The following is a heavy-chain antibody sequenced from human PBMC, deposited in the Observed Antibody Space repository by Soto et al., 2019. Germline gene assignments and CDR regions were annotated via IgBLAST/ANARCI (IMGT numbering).Heavy chain of an antibody. D-gene: IGHD3-3*01. CDR2: IFWDDDK. CDR1: GFSLSTSGVA. V-gene: IGHV2-5*02. Sequence: SGPTLVNPTQTLTLTCTFSGFSLSTSGVAVGWIRQAPRKAPEWLAFIFWDDDKRYSPSLENRLTITKDTSKNQVVLTMTNMDPVDIASCSCARVFGFWSGYYLSYGGRGTLVNASS. CDR3: ARVFGFWSGYYLSY. J-gene: IGHJ4*01.